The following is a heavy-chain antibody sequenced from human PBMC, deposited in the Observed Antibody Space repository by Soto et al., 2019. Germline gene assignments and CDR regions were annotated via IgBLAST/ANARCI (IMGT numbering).Heavy chain of an antibody. CDR1: GGSISSGDYY. CDR3: ARGYLQGAVVWDWFDP. Sequence: SETLSLTCTVSGGSISSGDYYWSWIRQPPGKGLEWIGYIYYSGSTYYNPSLKSRVTISVDTSKNQFSLKLSSVTAADTAVYYCARGYLQGAVVWDWFDPWGQGTLVTAPQ. CDR2: IYYSGST. J-gene: IGHJ5*02. V-gene: IGHV4-30-4*01. D-gene: IGHD3-16*01.